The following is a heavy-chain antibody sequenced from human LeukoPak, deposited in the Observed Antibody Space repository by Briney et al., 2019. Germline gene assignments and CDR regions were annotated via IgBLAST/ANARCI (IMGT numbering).Heavy chain of an antibody. V-gene: IGHV1-8*01. CDR3: ARYYDSSGLECGY. CDR1: GYTFTSYD. D-gene: IGHD3-22*01. J-gene: IGHJ4*02. CDR2: MNPNSGNT. Sequence: ASVKVSCKASGYTFTSYDINWVRQATAQGLEWMGWMNPNSGNTGYAQKFQGRVTMTRNTSISTAYMELSSLRSEDTAVYYCARYYDSSGLECGYWGQGTLVTVSS.